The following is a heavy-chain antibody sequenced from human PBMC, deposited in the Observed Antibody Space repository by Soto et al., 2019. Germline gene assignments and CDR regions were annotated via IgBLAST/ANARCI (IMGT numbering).Heavy chain of an antibody. CDR1: GGSLSSSSW. CDR3: VHHGGDPYYHDF. D-gene: IGHD4-17*01. CDR2: IYYSGST. V-gene: IGHV4-4*02. Sequence: QVQLQESGPGLVNPSGTLSLTCAVSGGSLSSSSWWSWVRQPPGKALEWLGEIYYSGSTRYNPSLNSRVTISADQSKNDFSLRLSSVNAADTAVYYCVHHGGDPYYHDFWGQGMLVTVSS. J-gene: IGHJ4*02.